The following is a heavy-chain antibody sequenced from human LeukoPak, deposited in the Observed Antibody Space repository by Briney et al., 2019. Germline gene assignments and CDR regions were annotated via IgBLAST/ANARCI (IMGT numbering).Heavy chain of an antibody. D-gene: IGHD3-10*01. J-gene: IGHJ4*02. CDR1: GFTFSSYA. CDR2: ISYDGSNQ. CDR3: ARDSRSYSTGTEY. V-gene: IGHV3-30-3*01. Sequence: GGSLRLSCAASGFTFSSYAMHWVRQAPGKGLEWAAAISYDGSNQYFVDSVKGRFTISRDNSRNTLYLQMNSLRPEDTALYYCARDSRSYSTGTEYWGQGTLVTVSS.